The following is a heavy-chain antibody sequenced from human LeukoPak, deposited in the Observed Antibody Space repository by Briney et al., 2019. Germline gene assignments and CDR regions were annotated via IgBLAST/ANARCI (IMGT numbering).Heavy chain of an antibody. Sequence: PGTSLRLSCAASGFTFSSHGIHWVRQAPGKGLEWVAVVSSDGGTTYYADSVKGRFTISRDNSKNTLHLQMNSLRGEDTAIYYCTKESATGSRYSYDYWRQGTLVTVSS. CDR1: GFTFSSHG. CDR2: VSSDGGTT. D-gene: IGHD2-2*02. V-gene: IGHV3-30*18. CDR3: TKESATGSRYSYDY. J-gene: IGHJ4*02.